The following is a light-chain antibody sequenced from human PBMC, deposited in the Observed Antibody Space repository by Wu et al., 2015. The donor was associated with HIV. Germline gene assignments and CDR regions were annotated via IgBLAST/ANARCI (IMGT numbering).Light chain of an antibody. CDR2: DAY. V-gene: IGKV3D-20*02. Sequence: EVVLTQSPGTLSLSPGERTTLSCRASQTVTSNYLAWYQQRPGQAPRLLIYDAYNRANGIPARFTGSGSGTDYTLTITILEPEDFAIYYCQQRHIWPQTFGQGTKLEI. CDR3: QQRHIWPQT. J-gene: IGKJ2*01. CDR1: QTVTSNY.